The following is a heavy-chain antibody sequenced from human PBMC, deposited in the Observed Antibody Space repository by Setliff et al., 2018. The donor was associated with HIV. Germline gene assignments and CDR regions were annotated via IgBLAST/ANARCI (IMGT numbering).Heavy chain of an antibody. V-gene: IGHV4-34*01. CDR3: ARADSGSYPGGAFDI. J-gene: IGHJ3*02. Sequence: SETLSLTCAVYGGSFSGYYWNWIRQPPGKGLEWIGEINHSGSTNYNPSLKSRVTMSVDTSKNQFSLKLSSVTAADTAVYYCARADSGSYPGGAFDIWGQGTMVTVSS. D-gene: IGHD1-26*01. CDR2: INHSGST. CDR1: GGSFSGYY.